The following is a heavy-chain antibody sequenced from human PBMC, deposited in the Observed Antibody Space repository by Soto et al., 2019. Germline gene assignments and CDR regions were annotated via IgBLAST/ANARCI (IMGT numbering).Heavy chain of an antibody. Sequence: QVRLVESGGGVVQPGTSLRLSCAASGFPFHNYAIHWVRQAPGKGLEWVALISYDGDNRYYAESVKGRFTTSRDNLKNTVSLQMSSLTTADTALYYCARIEGNSGYDFIGGLDVWGQGTTVTVSS. V-gene: IGHV3-30*03. J-gene: IGHJ6*02. CDR1: GFPFHNYA. CDR3: ARIEGNSGYDFIGGLDV. D-gene: IGHD5-12*01. CDR2: ISYDGDNR.